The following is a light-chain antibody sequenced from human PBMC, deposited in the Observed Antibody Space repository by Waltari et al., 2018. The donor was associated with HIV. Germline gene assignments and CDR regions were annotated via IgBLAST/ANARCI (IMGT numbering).Light chain of an antibody. CDR1: QSVSSN. V-gene: IGKV3-15*01. CDR3: QQYNNWPQP. Sequence: ETMMTKTQAPLYVSPGERATLPCRASQSVSSNLAWYPQKPGQAPRLLVYGASTRATAIPARVSDSGSGTDFTLTISSLQSEDMAIYYCQQYNNWPQPFGQGTKVEIK. J-gene: IGKJ1*01. CDR2: GAS.